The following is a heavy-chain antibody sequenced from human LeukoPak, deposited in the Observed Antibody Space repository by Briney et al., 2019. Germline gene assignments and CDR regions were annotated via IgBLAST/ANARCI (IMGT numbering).Heavy chain of an antibody. V-gene: IGHV1-18*04. CDR1: GYTFTSYY. CDR3: ARERARGGWADYYYGMDV. CDR2: ISAYNGNT. J-gene: IGHJ6*02. D-gene: IGHD6-19*01. Sequence: ASVKVSCKASGYTFTSYYMHWVRQAPGQGLEWMGWISAYNGNTNYAQKLQGRVTMTTDTSTSTAYMELRSLRSDDTAVYYCARERARGGWADYYYGMDVWGQGTTVTVSS.